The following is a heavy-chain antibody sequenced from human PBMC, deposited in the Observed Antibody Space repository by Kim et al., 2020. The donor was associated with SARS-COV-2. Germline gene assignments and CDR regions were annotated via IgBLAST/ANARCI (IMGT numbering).Heavy chain of an antibody. Sequence: SVKVSCKASGGTFSSYAISWVRQAPGQGLEWMARIIPILGIANYAQKFQGRVTITADKSTSTAYMELSSLRSEDTAVYYCARDRGGSYRGDYYYGMDVWGQGTTVTVSS. CDR2: IIPILGIA. D-gene: IGHD3-10*01. CDR1: GGTFSSYA. CDR3: ARDRGGSYRGDYYYGMDV. V-gene: IGHV1-69*04. J-gene: IGHJ6*02.